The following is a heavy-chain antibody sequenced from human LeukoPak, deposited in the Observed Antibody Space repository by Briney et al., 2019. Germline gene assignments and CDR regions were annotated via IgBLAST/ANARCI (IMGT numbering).Heavy chain of an antibody. Sequence: GGSLRLSCAASGFTFSSYEMNWVRQAPGKGLEWVSYISSSGSTIYYADSVKGRFTISRDNAKNSLYLQMNSLRAEDTAVYYCARDGGGVGGYAEFDYWGQGTLVTVSS. CDR2: ISSSGSTI. D-gene: IGHD5-12*01. CDR3: ARDGGGVGGYAEFDY. J-gene: IGHJ4*02. CDR1: GFTFSSYE. V-gene: IGHV3-48*03.